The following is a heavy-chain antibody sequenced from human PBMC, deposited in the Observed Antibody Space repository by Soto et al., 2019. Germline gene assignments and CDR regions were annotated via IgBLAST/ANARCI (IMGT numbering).Heavy chain of an antibody. V-gene: IGHV4-59*01. D-gene: IGHD5-18*01. CDR3: AREAETAMGGDAFDI. CDR2: IYYSGST. Sequence: QVQLQESGPGLVKPSETLSLTCTVSGGSISSYYWSWIRQPPGKGLEWIGYIYYSGSTNYNPSLKSGVTRSVDTSKNLSSLKLSSVTAADTAVYYCAREAETAMGGDAFDIWGQGTMVTVSS. J-gene: IGHJ3*02. CDR1: GGSISSYY.